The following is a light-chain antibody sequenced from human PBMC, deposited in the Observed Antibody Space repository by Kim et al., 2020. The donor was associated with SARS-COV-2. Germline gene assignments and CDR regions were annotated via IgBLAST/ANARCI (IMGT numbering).Light chain of an antibody. CDR1: SVIYVGLCY. CDR2: YKSDSAK. J-gene: IGLJ2*01. Sequence: LTFTYTSVIYVGLCYLDWYQQKPGSPPRYLVRYKSDSAKEQGSGVPSRFSGSKDASAKAGILFTSGRPSVAVAACSCSVWPGCPCVFGGGPPLTVL. CDR3: SVWPGCPCV. V-gene: IGLV5-45*01.